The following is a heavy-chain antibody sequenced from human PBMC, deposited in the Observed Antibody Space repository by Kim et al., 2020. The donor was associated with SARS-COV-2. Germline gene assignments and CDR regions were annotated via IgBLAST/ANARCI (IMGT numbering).Heavy chain of an antibody. V-gene: IGHV3-74*03. D-gene: IGHD1-1*01. Sequence: GGSLRPSCEASGFTFTGYWIHWVRQAPGKGLEWVSRVYGDGSSAEYADSVKGRFTISRDNAKHTVYLQMNSLRVDDTAVYYCTRTTYYYGMDVWGQGTTVAVSS. CDR2: VYGDGSSA. J-gene: IGHJ6*02. CDR3: TRTTYYYGMDV. CDR1: GFTFTGYW.